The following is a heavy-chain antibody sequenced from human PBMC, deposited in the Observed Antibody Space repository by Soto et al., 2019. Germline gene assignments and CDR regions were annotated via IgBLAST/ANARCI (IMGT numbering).Heavy chain of an antibody. CDR1: GFTFSSYS. D-gene: IGHD3-3*01. J-gene: IGHJ6*02. CDR3: ARRVVYDFWSGYYGHYYYYGMDV. Sequence: PGGSLRVSCAASGFTFSSYSMNWVRQAPGKGLEWVSYISSSSSTIYYADSVKGRFTISRDNAKNSLYLQMNSLRDEDTAVYYCARRVVYDFWSGYYGHYYYYGMDVWGQGTTVTVSS. V-gene: IGHV3-48*02. CDR2: ISSSSSTI.